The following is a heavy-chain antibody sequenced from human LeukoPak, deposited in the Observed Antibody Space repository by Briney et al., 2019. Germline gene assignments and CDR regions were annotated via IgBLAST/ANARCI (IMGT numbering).Heavy chain of an antibody. Sequence: GGSLRLSCAASGFIVSSNYMNWVRQGPGKGLEWVSVIYRGGNTFYTDSVRGRFTISRDNSKNILYLQMNSLRPEDTAVYYCARGFYVFEDSGYYFDFWGQGTLVTVSS. CDR3: ARGFYVFEDSGYYFDF. CDR1: GFIVSSNY. V-gene: IGHV3-66*02. J-gene: IGHJ4*02. D-gene: IGHD3-22*01. CDR2: IYRGGNT.